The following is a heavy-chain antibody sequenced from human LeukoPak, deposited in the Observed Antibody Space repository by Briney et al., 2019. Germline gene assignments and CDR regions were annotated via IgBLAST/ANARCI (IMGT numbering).Heavy chain of an antibody. CDR2: ISYDGSNK. J-gene: IGHJ1*01. CDR1: GFTFSSYA. V-gene: IGHV3-30*04. Sequence: GGSLRLSCAASGFTFSSYAMHWVRQAPGKGLEWVAVISYDGSNKYYADSVKGRFTISRDNSKNTLYLQMNSLRAEDTAVYYCARSGGFGELQAEYFQHWGQGTLVTVSS. D-gene: IGHD3-10*01. CDR3: ARSGGFGELQAEYFQH.